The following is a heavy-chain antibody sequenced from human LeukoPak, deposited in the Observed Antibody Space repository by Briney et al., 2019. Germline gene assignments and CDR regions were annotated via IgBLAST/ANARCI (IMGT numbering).Heavy chain of an antibody. CDR2: INHSGST. V-gene: IGHV4-34*01. CDR3: ARERSSYSGRYYFDY. Sequence: SETLSLTCAVYGGSFSGYYWSWIRQPPGKGLEWIGEINHSGSTNYNPSLKSRVTISVDTSKNQFSLKLSSVTAADTAVYYCARERSSYSGRYYFDYWGQGTLVTVSS. J-gene: IGHJ4*02. CDR1: GGSFSGYY. D-gene: IGHD1-26*01.